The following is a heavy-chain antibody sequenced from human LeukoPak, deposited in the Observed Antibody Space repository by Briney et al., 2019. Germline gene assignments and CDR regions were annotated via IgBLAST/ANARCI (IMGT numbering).Heavy chain of an antibody. CDR2: INPNSGGT. V-gene: IGHV1-2*02. Sequence: GASVKVSCKASGYTFTGYYMHWVRQAPGQGLEWMGWINPNSGGTNYAQKFQGRVAMTRDTSISTAYMELSRLRSDDTAVYYCARGTEYSSSVYYYYYYMDVWGKGTTVTVSS. CDR3: ARGTEYSSSVYYYYYYMDV. J-gene: IGHJ6*03. D-gene: IGHD6-6*01. CDR1: GYTFTGYY.